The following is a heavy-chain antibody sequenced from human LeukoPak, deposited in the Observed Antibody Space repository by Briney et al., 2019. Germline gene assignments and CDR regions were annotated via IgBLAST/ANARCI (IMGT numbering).Heavy chain of an antibody. CDR1: GDSISSGYY. D-gene: IGHD2-2*01. Sequence: SETLSLACTVSGDSISSGYYWGWIRQPPGKGLEWIGSIYHSGSTYYNPSLKSRVTISVDTSKNQFSLKLSSVTAADTAVYYCARGDCSSTICYSPMDVWGKGTTVTVSS. V-gene: IGHV4-38-2*02. CDR3: ARGDCSSTICYSPMDV. CDR2: IYHSGST. J-gene: IGHJ6*03.